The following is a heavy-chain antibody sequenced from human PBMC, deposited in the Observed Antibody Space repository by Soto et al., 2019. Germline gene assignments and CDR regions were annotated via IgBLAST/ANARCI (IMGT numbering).Heavy chain of an antibody. J-gene: IGHJ4*02. V-gene: IGHV4-4*07. CDR3: ARVLGYSSFDY. Sequence: PSDTLSLPCTVSGGSSSSYCWIWIRQPAGKGLEWIGRIYTSGSTNYNPSLKSRVTMSVDTSKNQFSLKLSSVTAADTAVYYCARVLGYSSFDYWGQGTLVTGSS. CDR2: IYTSGST. CDR1: GGSSSSYC. D-gene: IGHD5-12*01.